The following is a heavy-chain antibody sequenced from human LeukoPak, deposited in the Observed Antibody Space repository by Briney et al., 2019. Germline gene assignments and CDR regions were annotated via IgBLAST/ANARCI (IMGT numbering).Heavy chain of an antibody. V-gene: IGHV4-39*01. J-gene: IGHJ6*03. CDR1: GGSISSSSYF. CDR3: ARQLYVSGSYYAPMDV. D-gene: IGHD3-10*01. CDR2: VHYSGST. Sequence: SETLSLTCSVSGGSISSSSYFWGWIRQPPGKGLEWIASVHYSGSTYYNPSLKSRLTISVDTSKNQFSLKVSSVTAADTAVYFCARQLYVSGSYYAPMDVWGKGTTVTISS.